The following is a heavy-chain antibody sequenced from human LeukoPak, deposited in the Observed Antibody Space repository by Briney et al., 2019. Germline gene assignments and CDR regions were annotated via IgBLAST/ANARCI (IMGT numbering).Heavy chain of an antibody. V-gene: IGHV4-4*02. CDR3: ARAVDSGWTDY. CDR1: GGSISSSNW. J-gene: IGHJ4*02. Sequence: SGTLSLTCAVSGGSISSSNWWSWVRQPPGKGLEWIGEIYHSGSTNYNPSLKSRVTISVDTSKNQFSLKLSSVTAADTAVYYCARAVDSGWTDYWGQGTLVTVSS. D-gene: IGHD6-19*01. CDR2: IYHSGST.